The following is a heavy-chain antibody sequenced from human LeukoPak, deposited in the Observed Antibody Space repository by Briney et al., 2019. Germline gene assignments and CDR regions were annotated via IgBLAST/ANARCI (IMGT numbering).Heavy chain of an antibody. CDR1: GFTFSSYG. Sequence: GGSLRLSCAASGFTFSSYGMHWVRQAPGKGLEWVAVIWYGGSNKYYADSVKGRFTISRDNSKNTLYLQMNSLRAEDTAVYYCAKDNTHIREYSSSSIPNSGWYFDLWGRGTLVTVSS. J-gene: IGHJ2*01. V-gene: IGHV3-30*02. CDR2: IWYGGSNK. D-gene: IGHD6-6*01. CDR3: AKDNTHIREYSSSSIPNSGWYFDL.